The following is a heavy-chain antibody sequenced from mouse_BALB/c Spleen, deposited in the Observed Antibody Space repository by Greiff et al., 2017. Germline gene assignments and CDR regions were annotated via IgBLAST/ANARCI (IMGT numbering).Heavy chain of an antibody. J-gene: IGHJ4*01. CDR3: ARTKVMDD. Sequence: QVHVKQSGAELVRPGTSVKISCKASGYTFTNYWLGWVKQRPGHGLEWIGDIYPGGGYTNYNEKFKGKATLTADTSSSTAYMQLSSLTSEDSAVYFCARTKVMDDWGQGTSVTVSS. CDR2: IYPGGGYT. CDR1: GYTFTNYW. V-gene: IGHV1-63*02.